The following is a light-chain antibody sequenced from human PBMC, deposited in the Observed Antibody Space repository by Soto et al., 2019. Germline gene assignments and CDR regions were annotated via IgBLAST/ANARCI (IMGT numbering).Light chain of an antibody. CDR1: QTVSSSS. CDR3: QQYGSSPRT. Sequence: EIELTQSPGTLSLSPGGRATLSCRASQTVSSSSLAWYQQKPGQAPRLLIFGASTRAAGFPDRFSGSGSGTDFTLTISRLEPEDFAVYYCQQYGSSPRTFGQGTKVDIK. V-gene: IGKV3-20*01. J-gene: IGKJ1*01. CDR2: GAS.